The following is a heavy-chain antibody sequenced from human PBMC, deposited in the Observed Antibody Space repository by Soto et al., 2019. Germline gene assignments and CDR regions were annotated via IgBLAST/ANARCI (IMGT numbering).Heavy chain of an antibody. CDR1: GFTFSSFG. J-gene: IGHJ4*02. CDR2: VRSDGDTT. Sequence: EVQVLESGGGLVQPGGSLRLSCAASGFTFSSFGMNWVRQAPGKGLEWVSGVRSDGDTTYNAESVKGRFTVSRDTSKNTVYLQMNSLRAEDTAIYYCAKGKGVGATPDGANCWGQGTPVTVSS. CDR3: AKGKGVGATPDGANC. D-gene: IGHD1-26*01. V-gene: IGHV3-23*01.